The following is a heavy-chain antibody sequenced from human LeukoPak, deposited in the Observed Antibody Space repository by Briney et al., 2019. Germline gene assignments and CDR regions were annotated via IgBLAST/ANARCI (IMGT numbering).Heavy chain of an antibody. CDR2: IYYRGST. CDR1: GGSINNYY. CDR3: ARGGDYGDLRYFDY. D-gene: IGHD4-17*01. Sequence: SETLSLTCTVSGGSINNYYWSWIRQPPGKGLEWIGYIYYRGSTNYNPSLKSRVTFSVDTSKNQFSLKLNSVTAADTAVYYCARGGDYGDLRYFDYWGQGTLVTVST. V-gene: IGHV4-59*01. J-gene: IGHJ4*02.